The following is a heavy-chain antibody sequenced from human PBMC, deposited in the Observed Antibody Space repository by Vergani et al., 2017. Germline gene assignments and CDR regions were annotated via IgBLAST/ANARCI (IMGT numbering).Heavy chain of an antibody. Sequence: EVQLLESGGGLVQPGGSLRLSCAASGFPFSSYAMSWVRQAPGKGLEWVSAISGSGGSTYYADSVKGRFTISRDNSKNTLYLQMNSLRAEDTAVYYCAKDPLGLVWGKDAFDIWGQGTMVTVSS. CDR2: ISGSGGST. CDR3: AKDPLGLVWGKDAFDI. D-gene: IGHD2-8*01. J-gene: IGHJ3*02. V-gene: IGHV3-23*01. CDR1: GFPFSSYA.